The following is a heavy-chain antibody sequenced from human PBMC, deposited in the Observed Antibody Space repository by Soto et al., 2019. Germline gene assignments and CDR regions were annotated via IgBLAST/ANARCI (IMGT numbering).Heavy chain of an antibody. V-gene: IGHV1-8*01. J-gene: IGHJ4*02. Sequence: GASVKVSCKASGCTFTSYDINWVRQATGQGLEWMGWMNPNSGNTVYAQKFQGRVTMTRNTSISTAYMELSSLRSEDMAVYYCARERSYGLVYWGQGPLVTVSS. D-gene: IGHD5-18*01. CDR3: ARERSYGLVY. CDR1: GCTFTSYD. CDR2: MNPNSGNT.